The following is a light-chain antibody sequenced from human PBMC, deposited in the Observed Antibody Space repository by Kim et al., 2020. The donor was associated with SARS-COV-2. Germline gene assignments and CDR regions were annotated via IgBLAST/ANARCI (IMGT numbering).Light chain of an antibody. CDR1: QSVSNSF. Sequence: APGESATLSCRASQSVSNSFLAWYQQKSGQAPRLLIYGASSRATDIPDRFSGSGSGTDFTLTISRLEPEDFAVYYCQQYGTSPWTFGQGTKVDIK. CDR2: GAS. V-gene: IGKV3-20*01. J-gene: IGKJ1*01. CDR3: QQYGTSPWT.